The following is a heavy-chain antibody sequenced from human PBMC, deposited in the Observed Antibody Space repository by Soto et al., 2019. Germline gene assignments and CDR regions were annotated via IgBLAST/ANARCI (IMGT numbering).Heavy chain of an antibody. CDR2: IRSKAYGGTT. J-gene: IGHJ6*03. CDR1: GFTFGDYA. Sequence: GGSLRLSCTASGFTFGDYAMSWFRQAPGKGLEWVGFIRSKAYGGTTEYAASVKGRFTISRDDSKSIAYLQMNSLKTEDTAVYYCTRDAYDYTNYYYYYMDVWGKGTTVTVSS. CDR3: TRDAYDYTNYYYYYMDV. V-gene: IGHV3-49*03. D-gene: IGHD4-4*01.